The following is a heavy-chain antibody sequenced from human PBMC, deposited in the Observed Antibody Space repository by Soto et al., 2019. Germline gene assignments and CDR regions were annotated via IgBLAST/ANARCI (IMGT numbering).Heavy chain of an antibody. D-gene: IGHD3-10*01. V-gene: IGHV1-18*01. CDR1: GYTFTSYG. J-gene: IGHJ6*01. CDR3: VRDWAPSYYGSAGPPYYYGMDV. Sequence: QVQLVQSGAEVKKPGASVKVSCKASGYTFTSYGISWVRQAPGQGLEWMGWISAYNGNTNYAQKLQGRVTMTTDTSTSTAYMELRSLRSDDTALHYCVRDWAPSYYGSAGPPYYYGMDVWGQGTTVTLSS. CDR2: ISAYNGNT.